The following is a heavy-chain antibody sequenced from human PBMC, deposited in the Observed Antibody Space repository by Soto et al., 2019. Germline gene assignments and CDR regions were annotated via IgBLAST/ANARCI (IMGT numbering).Heavy chain of an antibody. Sequence: PSESLSLSCAVYSGCVKGYDWNWIRQPPGKGLEWIGEINHTGGTHYNPSLKSRVTMSVDTCKNQFSLRLSSVTAADTAIYYCAARITVFGLLIPPFDPWGQGTQVTVSS. V-gene: IGHV4-34*01. CDR3: AARITVFGLLIPPFDP. D-gene: IGHD3-3*01. CDR1: SGCVKGYD. J-gene: IGHJ5*02. CDR2: INHTGGT.